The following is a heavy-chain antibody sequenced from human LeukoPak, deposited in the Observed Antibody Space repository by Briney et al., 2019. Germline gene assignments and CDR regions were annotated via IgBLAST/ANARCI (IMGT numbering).Heavy chain of an antibody. CDR2: ISYDGSNK. Sequence: GGSLRLSCAASGFTFSSYAVHWVRQAPGKGLEWVAVISYDGSNKYYADSVKGRFTISRDNSKNTLYLQMNSLRAEDTAVYYCARDTKDYWGQGTLVTVPS. CDR1: GFTFSSYA. CDR3: ARDTKDY. V-gene: IGHV3-30-3*01. D-gene: IGHD2-8*01. J-gene: IGHJ4*02.